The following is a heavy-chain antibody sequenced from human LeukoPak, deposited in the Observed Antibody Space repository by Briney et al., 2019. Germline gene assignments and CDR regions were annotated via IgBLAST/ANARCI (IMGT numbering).Heavy chain of an antibody. Sequence: ASVKVSCKASGYTFTSYDINWVRQATGQGLEWMGWMNPNSGNTGYAQKFQGRVTITRNTSISTAYMELSSVRSEDTAVYYCARGKGPLYSSSWHHLFDYWGQGTLVTVSS. J-gene: IGHJ4*02. CDR3: ARGKGPLYSSSWHHLFDY. CDR2: MNPNSGNT. CDR1: GYTFTSYD. V-gene: IGHV1-8*03. D-gene: IGHD6-13*01.